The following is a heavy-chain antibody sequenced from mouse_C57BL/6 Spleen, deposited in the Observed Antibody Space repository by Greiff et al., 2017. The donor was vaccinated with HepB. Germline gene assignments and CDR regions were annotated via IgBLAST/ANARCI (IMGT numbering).Heavy chain of an antibody. V-gene: IGHV1-54*01. CDR2: INPGSGGT. CDR1: GYAFTNYL. J-gene: IGHJ4*01. Sequence: VQLQQSGAELVRPGTSVKVSCKASGYAFTNYLIEWVKQRPGQGLEWIGVINPGSGGTNYNEKFKGKATLTADKSSSTAYMQLSSMTSEDSAVDFCARDTTVGHAMDYWGQGPSVTFSS. D-gene: IGHD1-1*01. CDR3: ARDTTVGHAMDY.